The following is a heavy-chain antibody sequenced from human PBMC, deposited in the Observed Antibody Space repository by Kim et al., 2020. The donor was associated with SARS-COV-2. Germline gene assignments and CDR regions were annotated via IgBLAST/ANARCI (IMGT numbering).Heavy chain of an antibody. V-gene: IGHV4-59*13. CDR3: ARVGSGVVTTRRAWWYSDL. D-gene: IGHD2-21*02. J-gene: IGHJ2*01. CDR1: GGSINTYY. Sequence: SETLSLTCTVSGGSINTYYWSWIRQPPGKGLEYIGFVSHTGNTDYNPSLKSRVTISVDTSKNQFSLKLTSVTAADTAVYYCARVGSGVVTTRRAWWYSDLGGRGTLHRVSS. CDR2: VSHTGNT.